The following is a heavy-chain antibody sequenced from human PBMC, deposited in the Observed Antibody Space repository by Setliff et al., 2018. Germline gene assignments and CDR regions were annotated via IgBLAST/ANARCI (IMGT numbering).Heavy chain of an antibody. Sequence: SETLSLTCTDSGDSISSRRSYWGWFRQPARKGLEWIGQIYTSWSTNYNPSLKSRVTISLDTSKNQFSLSLSSVTAADTAVYYCARMSGFQYMDVWGKGTTVTVSS. CDR2: IYTSWST. D-gene: IGHD3-3*01. CDR1: GDSISSRRSY. V-gene: IGHV4-61*09. CDR3: ARMSGFQYMDV. J-gene: IGHJ6*03.